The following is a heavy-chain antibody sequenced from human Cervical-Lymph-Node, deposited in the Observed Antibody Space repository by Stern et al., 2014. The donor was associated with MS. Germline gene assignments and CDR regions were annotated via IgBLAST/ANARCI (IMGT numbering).Heavy chain of an antibody. CDR3: ARDGRHRDNYGLDV. Sequence: VQLVQSRAEVKKPGSSVKVSCQASGGTFNVYAINWLRQAPGHGLEWMGGIIPIFGTANYAQKFQGRVTITADESTRTSSMQLSSLRSNDTAVYYCARDGRHRDNYGLDVWGQGTTVIVSS. V-gene: IGHV1-69*01. D-gene: IGHD2-15*01. CDR2: IIPIFGTA. J-gene: IGHJ6*02. CDR1: GGTFNVYA.